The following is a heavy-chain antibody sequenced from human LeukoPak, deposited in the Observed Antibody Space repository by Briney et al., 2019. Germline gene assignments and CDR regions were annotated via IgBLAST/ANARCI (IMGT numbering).Heavy chain of an antibody. CDR1: GGSFSGYY. CDR2: INHSGST. Sequence: SETPSLTCAVYGGSFSGYYWSWIRQPPGKGLEWIGEINHSGSTNYNPSLKSRVTISVDTSKNQFSLKLSSVTAADTAVYYCARDPTYYDFWSGYYAGGLFDYWGQGTLVTVSS. D-gene: IGHD3-3*01. J-gene: IGHJ4*02. CDR3: ARDPTYYDFWSGYYAGGLFDY. V-gene: IGHV4-34*01.